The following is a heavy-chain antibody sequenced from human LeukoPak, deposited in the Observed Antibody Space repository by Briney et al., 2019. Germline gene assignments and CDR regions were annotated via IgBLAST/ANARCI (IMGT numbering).Heavy chain of an antibody. CDR3: ARDQDIVVVPAALISNWFDP. CDR1: GYTFTGYY. J-gene: IGHJ5*02. CDR2: INPNSGGT. V-gene: IGHV1-2*02. D-gene: IGHD2-2*01. Sequence: ASVKVSCKASGYTFTGYYMHWVRQAPGQGLEWMGWINPNSGGTNYAQKFQGRVTMTRDTSISTAYMELSRLRSDDTAVYYCARDQDIVVVPAALISNWFDPWGQGTLVTVSS.